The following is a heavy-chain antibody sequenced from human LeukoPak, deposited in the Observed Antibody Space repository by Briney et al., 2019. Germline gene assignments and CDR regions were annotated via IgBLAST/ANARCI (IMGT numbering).Heavy chain of an antibody. CDR1: GFTFSSYG. CDR2: IWYDGSNK. D-gene: IGHD3-16*02. V-gene: IGHV3-33*01. CDR3: ARDIELST. Sequence: GRSLRLSCAASGFTFSSYGMHWVRQAPGKGLEWVAVIWYDGSNKYYADSVKGRFTISRDNSKNTLSLQMNSLRVEDTAIYYRARDIELSTWGLGTLVTVSS. J-gene: IGHJ3*01.